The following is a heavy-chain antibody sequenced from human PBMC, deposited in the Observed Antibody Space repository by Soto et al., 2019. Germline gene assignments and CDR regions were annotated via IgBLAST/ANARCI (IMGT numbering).Heavy chain of an antibody. Sequence: ASVKVSCKASGYTFNSYGISWVRQAPGQGLEWMGWISAYNGNTNYAQKLQGRVTMTTDTSTSTAYMELRSLRSDDTAVYYCARDRGAVAGDYYYYYDMDAWGQGTTVTVSS. J-gene: IGHJ6*02. D-gene: IGHD6-19*01. V-gene: IGHV1-18*01. CDR3: ARDRGAVAGDYYYYYDMDA. CDR2: ISAYNGNT. CDR1: GYTFNSYG.